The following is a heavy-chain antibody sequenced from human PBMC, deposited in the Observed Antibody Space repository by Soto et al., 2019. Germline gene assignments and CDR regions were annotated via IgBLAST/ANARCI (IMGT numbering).Heavy chain of an antibody. CDR3: ARPDYGSGSYPDY. D-gene: IGHD3-10*01. Sequence: QVQLMESGGGVVQPGRSLRLSCAASGFTFSSYAMQWVRQAPGKGLEWVAVISYDGSNKYYADSVKGRFTISRDNSKNTLYLQMNSLRAEDTAVYYCARPDYGSGSYPDYWGQGTLVTVSS. J-gene: IGHJ4*02. CDR1: GFTFSSYA. V-gene: IGHV3-30-3*01. CDR2: ISYDGSNK.